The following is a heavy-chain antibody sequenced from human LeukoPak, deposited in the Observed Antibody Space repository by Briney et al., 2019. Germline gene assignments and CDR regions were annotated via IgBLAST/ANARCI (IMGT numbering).Heavy chain of an antibody. CDR3: ATLVKYCSSTSCYNYFDY. V-gene: IGHV1-2*02. CDR2: INPNSGGT. D-gene: IGHD2-2*01. CDR1: GYTFTGYY. J-gene: IGHJ4*02. Sequence: ASVKVSCKASGYTFTGYYMHWVRQAPGQGLEWMGWINPNSGGTNYAQKFQGRVTMTRDTSISTAYMELSSLRSEDTAVYYCATLVKYCSSTSCYNYFDYWGQGTLVTVSS.